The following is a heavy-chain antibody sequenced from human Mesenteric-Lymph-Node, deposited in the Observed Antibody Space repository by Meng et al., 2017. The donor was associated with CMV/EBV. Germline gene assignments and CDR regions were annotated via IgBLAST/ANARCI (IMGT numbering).Heavy chain of an antibody. CDR1: TFSFTTYN. CDR2: ISRDGYTI. V-gene: IGHV3-48*04. Sequence: GESLKISCAASTFSFTTYNMNWVRQAPGKGLEWVSHISRDGYTIYYADSVRGRFTISRDNARNSLYLQMNSLRAEDTAVYFCAREGVHYDFRPLDYWGQGALVTVSS. CDR3: AREGVHYDFRPLDY. D-gene: IGHD3-3*01. J-gene: IGHJ4*02.